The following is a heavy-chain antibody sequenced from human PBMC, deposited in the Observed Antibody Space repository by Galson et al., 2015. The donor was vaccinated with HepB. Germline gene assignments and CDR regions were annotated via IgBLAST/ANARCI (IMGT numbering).Heavy chain of an antibody. Sequence: SLRLSCAASGFTFSSYSMNWVRQAPGKGLEWVSSISSSSSYIYYADSVKGRFTISRDNAKNSLYLQMNSLRAEDTAVYYCARAYSSLGPFDIWGQGTMVTVSS. CDR3: ARAYSSLGPFDI. V-gene: IGHV3-21*01. CDR2: ISSSSSYI. D-gene: IGHD6-13*01. J-gene: IGHJ3*02. CDR1: GFTFSSYS.